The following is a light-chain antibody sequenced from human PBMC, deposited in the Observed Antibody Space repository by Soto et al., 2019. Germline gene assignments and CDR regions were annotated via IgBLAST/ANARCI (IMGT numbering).Light chain of an antibody. CDR1: QSISSY. Sequence: DIQMTQSPSSLSASVGDRVTMTCRASQSISSYLNWYQQKPGKAPKLLIYAASSLQSGVPSRFSGSGSGTDFTLTISSLQPEDFATYYCQQSYSTPRTFGQGTRWIS. CDR2: AAS. CDR3: QQSYSTPRT. J-gene: IGKJ1*01. V-gene: IGKV1-39*01.